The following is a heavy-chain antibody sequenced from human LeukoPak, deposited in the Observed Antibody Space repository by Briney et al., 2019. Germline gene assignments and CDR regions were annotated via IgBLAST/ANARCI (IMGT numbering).Heavy chain of an antibody. CDR2: ISAYNGNT. CDR3: ARDLFMITLGGVIVTSPPGY. CDR1: GGTFSSYA. Sequence: GASVKVSCKASGGTFSSYAISWVRQAPGQGREWMGWISAYNGNTNYAQKLQGRVTMTTDTSTSTVYMELSSLRSEDTAVYYCARDLFMITLGGVIVTSPPGYWGQGTLVTVSS. V-gene: IGHV1-18*01. D-gene: IGHD3-16*02. J-gene: IGHJ4*02.